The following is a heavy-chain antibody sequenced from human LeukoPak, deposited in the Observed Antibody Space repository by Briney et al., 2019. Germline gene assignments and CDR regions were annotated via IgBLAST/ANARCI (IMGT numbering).Heavy chain of an antibody. CDR3: ARHSYYDSSGYYPDAFDI. CDR1: GGSISSSSYY. J-gene: IGHJ3*02. D-gene: IGHD3-22*01. V-gene: IGHV4-39*01. CDR2: IYYGGST. Sequence: TSETLSLTCTVSGGSISSSSYYWGWVRQPPGKGLEWIGSIYYGGSTYYNPSLKSRVTISVDTSKNQFSLKLSSVTAADTAVYYCARHSYYDSSGYYPDAFDIWGQGTMVTVSS.